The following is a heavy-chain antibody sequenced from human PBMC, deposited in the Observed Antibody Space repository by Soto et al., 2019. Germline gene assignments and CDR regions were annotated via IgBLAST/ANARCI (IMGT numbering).Heavy chain of an antibody. CDR2: IYPSDSDT. V-gene: IGHV5-51*01. CDR1: GYIFTNYW. J-gene: IGHJ4*02. Sequence: GESLKISCKGSGYIFTNYWICCCLQMPGKGLEWMGIIYPSDSDTRYSPSFQGQVTISAAKSINAAYLQWSSLKASDTAMYYCARRRGPDVDFDYWGQGTLVTVSS. CDR3: ARRRGPDVDFDY.